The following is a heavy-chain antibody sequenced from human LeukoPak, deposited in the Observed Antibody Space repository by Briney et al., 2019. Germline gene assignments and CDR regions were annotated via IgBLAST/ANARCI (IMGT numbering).Heavy chain of an antibody. J-gene: IGHJ4*02. CDR2: ISSSSSYI. CDR3: ARDGYSSSSFTPFDY. Sequence: GGSLRLSCAASGFTFSSYSMNWVRQAPGKGLEWVSSISSSSSYIYYADSVKGRFTISRDNAKNSLYLQMNSLRAEDTAVYYCARDGYSSSSFTPFDYWGQGTLVTVSS. V-gene: IGHV3-21*01. D-gene: IGHD6-6*01. CDR1: GFTFSSYS.